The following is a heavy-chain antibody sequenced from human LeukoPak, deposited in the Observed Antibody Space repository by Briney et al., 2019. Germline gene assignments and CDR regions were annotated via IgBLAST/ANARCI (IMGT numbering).Heavy chain of an antibody. CDR3: ARALAPGYQLLHPRVGWYFDL. V-gene: IGHV4-61*02. CDR2: IYTSGST. CDR1: GGSISSGSYY. D-gene: IGHD2-2*02. Sequence: SETLSLTCTVSGGSISSGSYYWSWIRQPAGKGLEWIGRIYTSGSTNYNPSLKSRVTISVDTSKNQFSLKLSSVTAADTAVYYCARALAPGYQLLHPRVGWYFDLWGRGTLVTVSS. J-gene: IGHJ2*01.